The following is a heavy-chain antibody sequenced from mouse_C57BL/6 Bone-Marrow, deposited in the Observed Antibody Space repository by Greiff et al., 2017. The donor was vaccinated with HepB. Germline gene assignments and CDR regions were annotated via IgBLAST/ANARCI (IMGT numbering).Heavy chain of an antibody. CDR2: IDPSDSYT. Sequence: QVQLQQPGAELVRPGTSVKLSCKASGYTFTSYWMHWVKQRPGQGLEWIGVIDPSDSYTNYNQKFKGKATLTVDTSSSTAYMQLSSLRSEDSAVYYCARMGEDYFDYWGQGTTLTVSS. D-gene: IGHD2-3*01. J-gene: IGHJ2*01. CDR1: GYTFTSYW. CDR3: ARMGEDYFDY. V-gene: IGHV1-59*01.